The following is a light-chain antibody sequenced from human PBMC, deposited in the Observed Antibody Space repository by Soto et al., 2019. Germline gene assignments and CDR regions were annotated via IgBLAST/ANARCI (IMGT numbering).Light chain of an antibody. CDR2: DDN. Sequence: QSVLTQPPSVSADPGQKVTIFCSGSSSNIGGNSVSWYQQLPGTAPKLLIYDDNKRPSGIPDRFSGYKSGTSATLGITGFQTGDEADYYCGSWDSSLSAYVFGTGTKVTAL. CDR3: GSWDSSLSAYV. CDR1: SSNIGGNS. J-gene: IGLJ1*01. V-gene: IGLV1-51*01.